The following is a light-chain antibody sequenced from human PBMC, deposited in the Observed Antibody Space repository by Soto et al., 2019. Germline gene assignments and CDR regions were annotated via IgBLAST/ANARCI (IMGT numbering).Light chain of an antibody. Sequence: QSVLTQPASVSGSPGQSIAISCTGSSSDVGIYNYVSWYQQHPGKVPKLIIYEVTNRPSGVSNRFSGSKSANTASLTISGLQAEDEADYYCSSYTGSTTLVFGTGTKLTVL. J-gene: IGLJ1*01. CDR2: EVT. V-gene: IGLV2-14*01. CDR1: SSDVGIYNY. CDR3: SSYTGSTTLV.